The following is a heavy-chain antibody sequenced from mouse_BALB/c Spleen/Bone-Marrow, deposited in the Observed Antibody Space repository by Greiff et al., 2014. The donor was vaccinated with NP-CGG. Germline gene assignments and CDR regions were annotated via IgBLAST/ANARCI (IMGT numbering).Heavy chain of an antibody. D-gene: IGHD1-1*01. Sequence: EVQLQQSGAELVKPGASVKLSCTASGFNIKDTYMHWVKQRPEQGLEWIGRIDPANGNTKYDPKFQGKATITADTSSNTAYLQLSSLTSDDTAVYYCANYYYGSSLFAYCGQGTLVTVSA. V-gene: IGHV14-3*02. CDR3: ANYYYGSSLFAY. CDR2: IDPANGNT. J-gene: IGHJ3*01. CDR1: GFNIKDTY.